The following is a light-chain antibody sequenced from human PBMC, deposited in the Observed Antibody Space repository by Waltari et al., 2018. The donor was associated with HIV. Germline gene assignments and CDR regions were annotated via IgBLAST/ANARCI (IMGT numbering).Light chain of an antibody. CDR1: QTVSSTS. J-gene: IGKJ1*01. CDR3: QQYGSSPQT. V-gene: IGKV3-20*01. CDR2: GAS. Sequence: EIVLTQSPGTLSLSPGERATPPCRASQTVSSTSLAWYQQKPGQAPRLLIYGASSRATGIPDRFSGSGSGTDFTLTISRLEPEDFAVYYCQQYGSSPQTFGQGTKVEIK.